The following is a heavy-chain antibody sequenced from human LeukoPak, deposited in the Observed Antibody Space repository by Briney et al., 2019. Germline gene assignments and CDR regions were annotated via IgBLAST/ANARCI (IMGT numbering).Heavy chain of an antibody. CDR3: ARDRAVTQDWVEIDP. CDR2: IRDSGET. CDR1: GFSVSNYY. D-gene: IGHD4-17*01. Sequence: GGSLRLSCAGPGFSVSNYYMSWVRQAPGKGLEWVSLIRDSGETFYADSVKGRFTISRDNSKNTIYLQMNRLRVEDTAVYFWARDRAVTQDWVEIDPWGQGTLVTVSS. V-gene: IGHV3-66*03. J-gene: IGHJ5*02.